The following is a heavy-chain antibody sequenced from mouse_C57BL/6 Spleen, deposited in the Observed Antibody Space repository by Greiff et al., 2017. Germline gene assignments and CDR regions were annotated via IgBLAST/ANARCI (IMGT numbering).Heavy chain of an antibody. V-gene: IGHV5-6*01. CDR1: GFTFSSYG. Sequence: EVQLVESGGDLVKPGGSLKLSCAASGFTFSSYGMSWVRQTPDKRLEWVATISSGGSYTYYPASVKGRFTISRDNAKNTLYLQMSSLKSEDTAMYYCAREAYYSNYDAMDYWGQGTSVPVSS. CDR2: ISSGGSYT. CDR3: AREAYYSNYDAMDY. J-gene: IGHJ4*01. D-gene: IGHD2-5*01.